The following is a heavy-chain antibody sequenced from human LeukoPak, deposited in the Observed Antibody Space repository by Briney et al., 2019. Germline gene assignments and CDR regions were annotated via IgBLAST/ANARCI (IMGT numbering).Heavy chain of an antibody. V-gene: IGHV3-21*01. CDR1: GFMFSTYT. J-gene: IGHJ4*02. CDR3: ARAFGPMSIFDY. D-gene: IGHD3-3*02. Sequence: AGPMRLACAASGFMFSTYTINWVRQAPGKVLEWDSSISSTSTYIYYGDSVKGRFTISRDNATNSLYLQMNSLRVEDTAVYFCARAFGPMSIFDYWGQGALVTVSS. CDR2: ISSTSTYI.